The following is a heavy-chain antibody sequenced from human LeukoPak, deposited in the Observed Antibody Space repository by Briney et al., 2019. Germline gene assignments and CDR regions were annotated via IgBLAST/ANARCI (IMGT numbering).Heavy chain of an antibody. J-gene: IGHJ4*02. Sequence: SETLSLTCTVSGGSISSYCWSWIRQPPGKGLEWIGYIYYSGSTNYNPSLKSRVTISVDTSKNQFSLKLSSVTAADTAVYYCARGIAARDSDFDYWGQGTLVTVSS. V-gene: IGHV4-59*01. CDR1: GGSISSYC. D-gene: IGHD6-6*01. CDR3: ARGIAARDSDFDY. CDR2: IYYSGST.